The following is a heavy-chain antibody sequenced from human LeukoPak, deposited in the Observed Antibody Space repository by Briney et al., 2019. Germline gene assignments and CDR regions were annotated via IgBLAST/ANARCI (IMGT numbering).Heavy chain of an antibody. CDR3: ARCYSDSGSYDAFDI. CDR2: IHNRGTT. V-gene: IGHV4-59*08. CDR1: GXSINNYY. D-gene: IGHD3-10*01. J-gene: IGHJ3*02. Sequence: SETLSLTCTVSGXSINNYYWNWIRQPPGKGLEWIAYIHNRGTTNYNPSLQSRVSISLDTYTNQFSPKLGSVTAADTAVYYCARCYSDSGSYDAFDIWGQGTMVTVSS.